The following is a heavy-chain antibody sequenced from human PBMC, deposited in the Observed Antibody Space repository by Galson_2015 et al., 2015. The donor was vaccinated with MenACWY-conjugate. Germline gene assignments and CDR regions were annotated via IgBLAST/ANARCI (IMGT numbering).Heavy chain of an antibody. CDR3: ARSYVPGSDRKNYYMDV. CDR1: GFTFSSYW. D-gene: IGHD3-16*01. J-gene: IGHJ6*03. CDR2: VNSDGSGT. Sequence: SLRLSCAASGFTFSSYWMHWVRQAPGKGLVWVSRVNSDGSGTGYADSVKGRFTISRDNAKNMLFLQMNSLTVEDTAVYYCARSYVPGSDRKNYYMDVWGKGTTVTVSS. V-gene: IGHV3-74*01.